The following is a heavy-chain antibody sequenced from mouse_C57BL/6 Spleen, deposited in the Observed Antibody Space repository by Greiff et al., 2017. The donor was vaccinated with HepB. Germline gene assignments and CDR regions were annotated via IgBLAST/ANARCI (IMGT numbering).Heavy chain of an antibody. Sequence: QVQLKQSGPELVKPGASVKISCKASGYSFTSYYIHWVKQRPGQGLEWIGWIYPGSGNTKYNEKFKGKATLTADTSSSTAYMQLSSLTSEDSAVYYCAREGSVVATDYFDYWGQGTTLTVSS. CDR1: GYSFTSYY. CDR3: AREGSVVATDYFDY. J-gene: IGHJ2*01. D-gene: IGHD1-1*01. CDR2: IYPGSGNT. V-gene: IGHV1-66*01.